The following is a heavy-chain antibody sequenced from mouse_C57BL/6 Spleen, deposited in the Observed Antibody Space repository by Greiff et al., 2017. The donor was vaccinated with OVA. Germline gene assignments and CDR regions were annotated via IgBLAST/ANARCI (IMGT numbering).Heavy chain of an antibody. V-gene: IGHV1-55*01. J-gene: IGHJ4*01. Sequence: VQLQQPGAELVKPGASVKMSCKASGYTFTSYWITWVKQRPGQGLEWIGDIYPGSGSTNYNEKFKGKATLTVDRSSSTAYMQLSSLTSEDSAVYYCARKDRNCLPYAMDYWGQGTSVTVSS. CDR1: GYTFTSYW. D-gene: IGHD2-14*01. CDR3: ARKDRNCLPYAMDY. CDR2: IYPGSGST.